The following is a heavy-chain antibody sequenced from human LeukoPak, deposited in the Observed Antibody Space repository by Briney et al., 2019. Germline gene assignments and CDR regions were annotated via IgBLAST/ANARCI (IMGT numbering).Heavy chain of an antibody. Sequence: GASVKVSCKASGYTFTSYDINWVRQATGQGLEWMRWMNPNSGNTGYAQKFQGRVTMTRNTSISTAYMELSSLRSEDTAVYYCARGGTMVWGVIRNWFDPWGQGTLVTVSS. V-gene: IGHV1-8*01. CDR2: MNPNSGNT. CDR3: ARGGTMVWGVIRNWFDP. J-gene: IGHJ5*02. CDR1: GYTFTSYD. D-gene: IGHD3-10*01.